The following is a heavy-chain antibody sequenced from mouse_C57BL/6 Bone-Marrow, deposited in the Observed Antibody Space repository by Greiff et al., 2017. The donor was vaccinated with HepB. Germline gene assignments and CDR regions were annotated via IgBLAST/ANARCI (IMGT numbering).Heavy chain of an antibody. CDR1: GYTFTNYW. CDR2: IYPGGGYT. V-gene: IGHV1-63*01. Sequence: VQLQESGAELVRPGTSVKMSCKASGYTFTNYWIGWAKQRPGHGLEWIGDIYPGGGYTNYNEKFKGKATLTADKSSSTAYMQFSSLTSEDSAIYYCARGDYRGYWYFDVWGTGTTVTVSS. CDR3: ARGDYRGYWYFDV. J-gene: IGHJ1*03. D-gene: IGHD2-12*01.